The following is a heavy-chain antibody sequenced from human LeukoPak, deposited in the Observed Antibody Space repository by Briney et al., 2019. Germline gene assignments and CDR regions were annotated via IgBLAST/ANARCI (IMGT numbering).Heavy chain of an antibody. CDR2: ISGSGGST. D-gene: IGHD3-3*01. CDR3: AKISYYDFWSGYNPPPYYFDY. J-gene: IGHJ4*02. V-gene: IGHV3-23*01. CDR1: GFTFGSYA. Sequence: GQSLRLAWAAAGFTFGSYAMSWVRQAPGKGLEWVSAISGSGGSTYYADSVKGRFTISRDNSKNTLYPQMNSLRAEDTAVYYCAKISYYDFWSGYNPPPYYFDYWGQGTLVTVSS.